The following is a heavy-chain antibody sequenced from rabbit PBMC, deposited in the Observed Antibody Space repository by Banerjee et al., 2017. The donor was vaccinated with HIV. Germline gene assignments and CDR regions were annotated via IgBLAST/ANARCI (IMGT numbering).Heavy chain of an antibody. CDR3: ARLYAGSSGYLSL. D-gene: IGHD1-1*01. CDR1: GFDFSSYS. CDR2: IKTGSGRT. J-gene: IGHJ3*01. Sequence: QLEESGGGLVQPGGSLKLSCKASGFDFSSYSMSWVRQAPGKGLEWIGYIKTGSGRTYYASWVNGRFTISSHNAQNTLYLQLNSLTAADTATYFCARLYAGSSGYLSLWGQGTLVTVS. V-gene: IGHV1S7*01.